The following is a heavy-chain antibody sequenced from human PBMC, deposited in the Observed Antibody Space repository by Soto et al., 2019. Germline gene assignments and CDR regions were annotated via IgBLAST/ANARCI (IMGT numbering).Heavy chain of an antibody. CDR1: GGSFSGYY. V-gene: IGHV4-34*01. D-gene: IGHD1-20*01. Sequence: SETLSLTCAVYGGSFSGYYWSWIRQPPGKGLEWIGEINHSGSTNYNPSLKSRVTISVDTSKNQFSLNLSSVTAADTAVYYCAGAPNWTYFDLWGLGNLVTLS. CDR3: AGAPNWTYFDL. J-gene: IGHJ4*02. CDR2: INHSGST.